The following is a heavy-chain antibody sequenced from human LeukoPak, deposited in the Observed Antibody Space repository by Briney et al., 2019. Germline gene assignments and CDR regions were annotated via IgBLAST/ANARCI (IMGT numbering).Heavy chain of an antibody. D-gene: IGHD1-14*01. V-gene: IGHV1-2*02. Sequence: APVEVSCRASGYIFTDYYILWVRQAPGRGLEWMGWISPKTGYTKYAPKFQGRVTMTRDTSISTAYMDLSMLTSGDSAVYYCARGSPVPSGPHYYGMDVWGQGTTITVSS. J-gene: IGHJ6*02. CDR2: ISPKTGYT. CDR3: ARGSPVPSGPHYYGMDV. CDR1: GYIFTDYY.